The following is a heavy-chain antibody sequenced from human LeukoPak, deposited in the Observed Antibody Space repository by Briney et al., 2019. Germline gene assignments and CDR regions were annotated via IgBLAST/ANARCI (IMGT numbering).Heavy chain of an antibody. J-gene: IGHJ4*02. V-gene: IGHV3-21*01. Sequence: GGSLRLSCAVSGFTFSSYSMNWVRQAPGKGLEWVSSISSSSSYIYYADSVKGRFTISRDNAKNSLYLQMNSLRAEDTAVYYCATGSQIREADYWGQGIQVTVSS. CDR3: ATGSQIREADY. CDR1: GFTFSSYS. D-gene: IGHD3-10*01. CDR2: ISSSSSYI.